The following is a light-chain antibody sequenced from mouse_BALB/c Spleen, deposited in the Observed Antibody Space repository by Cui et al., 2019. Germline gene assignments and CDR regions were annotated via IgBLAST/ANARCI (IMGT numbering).Light chain of an antibody. J-gene: IGKJ1*01. CDR2: WAS. V-gene: IGKV6-25*01. CDR3: QQHYITPWT. CDR1: QNVSTA. Sequence: DIVMTQSHKFMSTSVGDGVSITCKVSQNVSTAVTWYQQKPGQSPKLLIYWASTRHTGVPDRFTGSGSGTDYTLTISSVQAEDLALYYCQQHYITPWTFGGGTKLEIK.